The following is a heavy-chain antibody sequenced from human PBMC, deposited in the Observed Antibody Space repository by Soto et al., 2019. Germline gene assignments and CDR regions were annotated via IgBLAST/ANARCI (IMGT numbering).Heavy chain of an antibody. CDR3: ARRARPDFYYMDV. CDR2: ISSNGVGT. J-gene: IGHJ6*03. Sequence: EVQLAESGGGLAQPGGSLRLSCAASGFTLIGYAMDWVRQAPGKGLEYVSGISSNGVGTYYANSVQGRFTISRDNSKNTVYLQMGSLRPEDMAVYYCARRARPDFYYMDVWGKRTTVTVSS. CDR1: GFTLIGYA. D-gene: IGHD6-6*01. V-gene: IGHV3-64*01.